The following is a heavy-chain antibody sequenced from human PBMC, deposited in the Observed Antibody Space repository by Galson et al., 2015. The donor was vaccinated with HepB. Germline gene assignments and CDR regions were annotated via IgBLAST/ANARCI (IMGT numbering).Heavy chain of an antibody. CDR1: GDSVSSNSAA. Sequence: CAISGDSVSSNSAAWNWIRQSPSRGLEWLGRTYYRSKWYNGYAVFVKGRITINPDTSKNQFSLQLKSVTPEDTGVYYCARMVGGSRDYWGQGTLVTVSS. CDR2: TYYRSKWYN. D-gene: IGHD1-26*01. CDR3: ARMVGGSRDY. J-gene: IGHJ4*02. V-gene: IGHV6-1*01.